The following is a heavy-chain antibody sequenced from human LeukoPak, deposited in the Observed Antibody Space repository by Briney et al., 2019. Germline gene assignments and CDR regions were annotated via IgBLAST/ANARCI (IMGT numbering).Heavy chain of an antibody. D-gene: IGHD3-10*01. CDR3: AKSSHGTFGPFDP. V-gene: IGHV3-33*06. CDR2: IWYDGSNK. J-gene: IGHJ5*02. CDR1: GFTFSSYG. Sequence: GRSLRLSCAASGFTFSSYGMHWVRQAPGKGLEWVAVIWYDGSNKYYADSVKGRFTISRDNSKNTLYLQMNSLRAEDTAVYYCAKSSHGTFGPFDPWGQGTLVTVSS.